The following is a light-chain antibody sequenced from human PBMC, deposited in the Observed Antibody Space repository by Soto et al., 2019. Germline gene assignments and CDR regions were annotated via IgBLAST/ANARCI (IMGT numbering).Light chain of an antibody. V-gene: IGKV3-20*01. CDR1: QSVSSSY. CDR3: QQYGSSPPIT. J-gene: IGKJ5*01. CDR2: GAS. Sequence: EIVLTQSPGTLSLSPGERATLSCMASQSVSSSYLAWYQQRPGQAPRLLIYGASSRAPGIPDRFSGSGSGTDFTLTIRRLEPEDFAVYYCQQYGSSPPITFGKGTRRENK.